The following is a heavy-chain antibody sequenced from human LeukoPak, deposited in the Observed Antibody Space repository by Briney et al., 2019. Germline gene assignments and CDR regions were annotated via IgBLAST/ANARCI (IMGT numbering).Heavy chain of an antibody. V-gene: IGHV1-18*01. Sequence: GASVKVSCKASGYTFTSYGISWVRQAPGQGLEWMGWISAYNGNTNYAQKLQGRVTMTTDTSTSTAYMELRSLRSDDTAVYYCATALRTTVVTIFGYWGQGTLVTVSS. CDR2: ISAYNGNT. CDR3: ATALRTTVVTIFGY. J-gene: IGHJ4*02. CDR1: GYTFTSYG. D-gene: IGHD4-23*01.